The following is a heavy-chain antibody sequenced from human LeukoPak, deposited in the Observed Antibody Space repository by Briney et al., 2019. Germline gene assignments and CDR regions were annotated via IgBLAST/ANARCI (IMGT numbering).Heavy chain of an antibody. CDR2: IDHGGST. CDR3: AAALVVAGQTN. Sequence: SETLSLTCAVYGGSFSGYYWTWIRQPPGKGLEWIGYIDHGGSTNSDPSLKSRVTISIDTSKNQFSLKLSSVTAADTAVYYCAAALVVAGQTNWGQGTLVTVSS. V-gene: IGHV4-59*01. CDR1: GGSFSGYY. J-gene: IGHJ4*02. D-gene: IGHD6-19*01.